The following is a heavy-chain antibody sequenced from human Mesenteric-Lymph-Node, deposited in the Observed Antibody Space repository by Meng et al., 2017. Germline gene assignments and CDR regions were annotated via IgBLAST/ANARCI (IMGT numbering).Heavy chain of an antibody. Sequence: SETLSLTCTVSGDSINGYYWNWIRQPAGKGLEWIGRIHSSGNSMYSPSLKSRLTLSIDTSKNHFSLKLSSVTAADSAVYYCARDNGLLAWYNFDYWGQGTLVTVPQ. CDR2: IHSSGNS. CDR1: GDSINGYY. D-gene: IGHD1-1*01. J-gene: IGHJ4*02. V-gene: IGHV4-4*07. CDR3: ARDNGLLAWYNFDY.